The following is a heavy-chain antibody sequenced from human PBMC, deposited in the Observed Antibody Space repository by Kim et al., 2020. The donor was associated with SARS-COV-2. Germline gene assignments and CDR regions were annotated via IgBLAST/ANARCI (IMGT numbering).Heavy chain of an antibody. V-gene: IGHV7-4-1*02. D-gene: IGHD2-21*01. J-gene: IGHJ4*02. CDR2: GNP. CDR3: ARDAAIRNY. Sequence: GNPTYAQGFTGRFVFSLDTSVSTAYLQISSLKAEDTAVYYCARDAAIRNYWGQGTLVTVSS.